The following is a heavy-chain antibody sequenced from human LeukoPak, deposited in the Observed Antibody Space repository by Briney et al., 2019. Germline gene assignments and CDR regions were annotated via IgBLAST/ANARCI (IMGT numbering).Heavy chain of an antibody. CDR2: INSRHGST. D-gene: IGHD2-2*01. CDR1: GYTLTSYY. CDR3: ARVVTPRYCTSTSCYLKGWFAP. Sequence: ASVNVSCKASGYTLTSYYMHWLRPAPGQGLEWMGIINSRHGSTSYEQKFQGSVTITADEFTSTAHMELSSLRSEDTAVYYCARVVTPRYCTSTSCYLKGWFAPWGQGTLVTVSS. J-gene: IGHJ5*02. V-gene: IGHV1-46*01.